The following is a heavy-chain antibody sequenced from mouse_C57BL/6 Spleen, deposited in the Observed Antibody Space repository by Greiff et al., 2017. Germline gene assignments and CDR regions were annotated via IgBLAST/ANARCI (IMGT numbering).Heavy chain of an antibody. CDR3: ARGDYDGWFAY. Sequence: EVMLVESEGGLVQPGSSMKLSCTASGFTFSDYYMAWVRQVPEKGLEWVANINYDGSSTYYLDSLKSRFIISRDNAKNILYLQMSSLKSEDTATYYCARGDYDGWFAYWGQGTLVTVSA. CDR1: GFTFSDYY. CDR2: INYDGSST. V-gene: IGHV5-16*01. J-gene: IGHJ3*01. D-gene: IGHD2-4*01.